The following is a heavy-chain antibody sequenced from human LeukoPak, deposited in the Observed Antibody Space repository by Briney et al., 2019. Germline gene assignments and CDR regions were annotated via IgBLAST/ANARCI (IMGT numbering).Heavy chain of an antibody. V-gene: IGHV3-30*18. CDR1: GLTFSSYG. Sequence: GRSLRLSGAASGLTFSSYGMHWVRQAPGKGLEWVAVISYDGSDKYYADSVKGRFTISRDNSKNTLYLQMNSLRAEDTAVYYCAKDRSIVGARTARDDYWGQGTLVTVSS. J-gene: IGHJ4*02. D-gene: IGHD1-26*01. CDR2: ISYDGSDK. CDR3: AKDRSIVGARTARDDY.